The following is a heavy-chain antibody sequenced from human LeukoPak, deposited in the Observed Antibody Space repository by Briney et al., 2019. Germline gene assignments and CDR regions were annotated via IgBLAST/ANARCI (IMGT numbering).Heavy chain of an antibody. D-gene: IGHD6-19*01. CDR3: ARAVAGRGYFQH. CDR2: IYYSGST. Sequence: SETLSLTCTVSGGSISSSSYYWGWIRQPPGKGLEWIGSIYYSGSTYYNPSLKSRVTISVDTSKNQFSLKLSSVTAADTAVYYCARAVAGRGYFQHWGQGTLVTVSS. J-gene: IGHJ1*01. V-gene: IGHV4-39*01. CDR1: GGSISSSSYY.